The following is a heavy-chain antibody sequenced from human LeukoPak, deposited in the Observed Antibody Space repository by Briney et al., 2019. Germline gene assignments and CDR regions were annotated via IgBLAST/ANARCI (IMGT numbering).Heavy chain of an antibody. D-gene: IGHD3-22*01. V-gene: IGHV3-48*01. J-gene: IGHJ4*02. CDR2: ISSSSTTI. Sequence: GGSLRLSCAGSGFTFSSYSMNWVRQAPGKGLEWVSYISSSSTTIYYADSVKGRFTISKDNSKNTLYMRMSSLRAEGTAVYDCAKSRYDSSGHFDAWGEGTLVTASS. CDR1: GFTFSSYS. CDR3: AKSRYDSSGHFDA.